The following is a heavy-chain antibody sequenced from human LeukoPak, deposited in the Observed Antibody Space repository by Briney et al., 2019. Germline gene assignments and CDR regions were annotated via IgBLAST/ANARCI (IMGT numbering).Heavy chain of an antibody. CDR1: GFTFSNYA. V-gene: IGHV3-23*01. J-gene: IGHJ4*02. CDR3: AKDRVFRGAFFDY. D-gene: IGHD3-10*01. CDR2: ISGSDGRT. Sequence: GGSLRLSCAASGFTFSNYAMNWVRPAPGKGLEWVSAISGSDGRTYYADSVKGRFTITRGNSKNTLYLQMNSLRAEDTAVFHCAKDRVFRGAFFDYWGQGTLVTVSS.